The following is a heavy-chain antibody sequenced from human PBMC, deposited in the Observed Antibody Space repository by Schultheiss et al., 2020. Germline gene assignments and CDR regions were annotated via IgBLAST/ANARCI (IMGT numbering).Heavy chain of an antibody. V-gene: IGHV1-8*02. J-gene: IGHJ4*02. D-gene: IGHD2-15*01. CDR3: AKDGVVVVVAAHFDY. Sequence: ASVKVSCKASGYTFTSYGISWVRQAPGQGLEWMGIINPSGGNTGYAQKFQGRVTMTRNTSISTAYMELSSLRSEDTAVYYCAKDGVVVVVAAHFDYWGQGTLVTVSS. CDR1: GYTFTSYG. CDR2: INPSGGNT.